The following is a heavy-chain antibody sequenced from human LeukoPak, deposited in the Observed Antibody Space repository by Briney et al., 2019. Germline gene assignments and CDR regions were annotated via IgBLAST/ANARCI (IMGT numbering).Heavy chain of an antibody. CDR3: AKDIRMDPY. V-gene: IGHV3-23*01. J-gene: IGHJ4*02. Sequence: GGSLRLSCAASGFTFSSYAMNWVRQAPGKGLEWVSTISGSGGSTYYADSVKGRFTISRDNSKNTLYLEMNGLRAEDTAVYYCAKDIRMDPYWGQGTLVTVSS. D-gene: IGHD1-14*01. CDR1: GFTFSSYA. CDR2: ISGSGGST.